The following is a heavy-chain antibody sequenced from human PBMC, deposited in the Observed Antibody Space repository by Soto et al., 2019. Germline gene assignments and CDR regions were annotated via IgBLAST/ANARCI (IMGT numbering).Heavy chain of an antibody. CDR1: GYIFSDYG. J-gene: IGHJ3*02. V-gene: IGHV1-18*01. D-gene: IGHD4-4*01. CDR3: ARPVTSPDHLDI. Sequence: QVQLVQSGAEVKKPGASVKVSCKSSGYIFSDYGITWVRQAPGQGLEWMGWISAYNGNTDYAQKFQVRLTLATDTSTSTAYMELRSLRSDDTALYYCARPVTSPDHLDIWGQGTMVTVSS. CDR2: ISAYNGNT.